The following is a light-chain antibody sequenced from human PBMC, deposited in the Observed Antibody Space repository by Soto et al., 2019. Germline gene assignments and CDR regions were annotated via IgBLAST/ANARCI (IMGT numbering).Light chain of an antibody. CDR2: GAS. CDR3: QQRSNWLT. J-gene: IGKJ5*01. CDR1: QSVATN. Sequence: VLTQSPATLSVSPGERATLSCRASQSVATNLAWYQQRPGQAPRLLIYGASKRAIGLPARFSGSGSGTDFTLTISSLEPEDFAVYYCQQRSNWLTFGQGTRLEIK. V-gene: IGKV3-11*01.